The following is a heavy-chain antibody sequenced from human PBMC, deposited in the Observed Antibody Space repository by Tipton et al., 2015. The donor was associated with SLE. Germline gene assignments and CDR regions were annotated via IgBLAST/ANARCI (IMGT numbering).Heavy chain of an antibody. J-gene: IGHJ4*02. CDR2: IYYSGST. CDR3: ARDREQQLDY. D-gene: IGHD6-13*01. Sequence: TLSLTCTVSGTSISSYYWSWIRQPPGKGLEWIGYIYYSGSTNYNPSLKSRVTISVDTSKNQFSLKLSSVTAADTAVYYCARDREQQLDYWGQGTLVTVSS. CDR1: GTSISSYY. V-gene: IGHV4-59*01.